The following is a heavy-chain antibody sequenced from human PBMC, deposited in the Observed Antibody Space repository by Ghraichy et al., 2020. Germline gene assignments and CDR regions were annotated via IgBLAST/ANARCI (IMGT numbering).Heavy chain of an antibody. CDR3: VRESYDFWSGYPPYFDY. Sequence: GGSLRLSCGASGFTFSNYWMSWVRQAPGKGLERVASIKQDGSEKYYVDSVKGRFTISRDNAKNSLYLQMNSLRAEDTAVYYCVRESYDFWSGYPPYFDYWGQGTLVTVSS. CDR2: IKQDGSEK. J-gene: IGHJ4*02. CDR1: GFTFSNYW. V-gene: IGHV3-7*03. D-gene: IGHD3-3*01.